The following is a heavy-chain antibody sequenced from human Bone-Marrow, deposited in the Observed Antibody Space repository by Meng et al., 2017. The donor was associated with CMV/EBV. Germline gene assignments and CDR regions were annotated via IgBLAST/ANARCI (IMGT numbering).Heavy chain of an antibody. CDR2: ISGTGGNT. CDR3: ARAGEFDLWSGYYEPITTGMDV. Sequence: AMNWVRQAPGMGLEWVSGISGTGGNTYYADAVKGRFTISRDNSKNTVSLQMNSLRVEDTAVYYCARAGEFDLWSGYYEPITTGMDVWGQGTTVTVSS. V-gene: IGHV3-23*01. CDR1: A. D-gene: IGHD3-3*01. J-gene: IGHJ6*02.